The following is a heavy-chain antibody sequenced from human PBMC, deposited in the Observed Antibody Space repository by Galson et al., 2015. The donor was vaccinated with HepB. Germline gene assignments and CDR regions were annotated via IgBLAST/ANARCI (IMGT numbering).Heavy chain of an antibody. Sequence: SLRLSCAASGFTFSDYYMSWIRQTPAKGLEWVAYISSSGGTIYYADSVKGRFTISRDNAKNSMYLQMNSLRAEDTAVYYCARDTVYDNRGTTFDFWGQGTLVTVSS. CDR3: ARDTVYDNRGTTFDF. CDR1: GFTFSDYY. CDR2: ISSSGGTI. D-gene: IGHD3-22*01. V-gene: IGHV3-11*01. J-gene: IGHJ4*02.